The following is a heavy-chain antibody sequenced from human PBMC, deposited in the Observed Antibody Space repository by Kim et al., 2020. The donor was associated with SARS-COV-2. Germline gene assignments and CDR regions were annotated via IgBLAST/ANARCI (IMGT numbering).Heavy chain of an antibody. V-gene: IGHV6-1*01. J-gene: IGHJ3*02. Sequence: DFAGSVKSRITINADTSKNQFSLQLNSVSPEDTAIYYCARDTPGQKAYDIWGQGTMVTVSS. CDR3: ARDTPGQKAYDI.